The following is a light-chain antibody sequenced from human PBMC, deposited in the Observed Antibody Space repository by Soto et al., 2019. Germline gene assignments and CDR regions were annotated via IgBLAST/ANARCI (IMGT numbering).Light chain of an antibody. J-gene: IGKJ4*01. CDR3: QQRSNWPPT. CDR1: QSVSSY. Sequence: EIVVTQFPATLTFSPGERATLSCRASQSVSSYLAWYQQKPGQAPRLLIYDASNRATGIPARFSGSGSGTDFTLTISSLEPEDFAVYYCQQRSNWPPTFGGGTKVDIK. V-gene: IGKV3-11*01. CDR2: DAS.